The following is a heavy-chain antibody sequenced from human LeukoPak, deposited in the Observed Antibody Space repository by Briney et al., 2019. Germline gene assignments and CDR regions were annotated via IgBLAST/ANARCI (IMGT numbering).Heavy chain of an antibody. CDR2: INHYGST. CDR1: GGSFSYYY. J-gene: IGHJ4*02. V-gene: IGHV4-34*01. Sequence: PSETLSLTCAVHGGSFSYYYWTWIRQSPGKGLGWIGEINHYGSTNYNPSLKSRVTISVDTSKKQFSLKLSSVTVADTAVYYCRCTSHRDYFDYWGQGTLVTVSS. D-gene: IGHD2-2*01. CDR3: RCTSHRDYFDY.